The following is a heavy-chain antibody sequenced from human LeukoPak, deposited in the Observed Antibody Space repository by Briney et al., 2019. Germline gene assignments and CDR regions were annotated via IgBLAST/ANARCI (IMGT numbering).Heavy chain of an antibody. CDR3: AVDTYYYDSSGYWRGVDY. CDR1: GFTFSSYA. CDR2: ISYDGSNK. Sequence: PGGSLRLSCAASGFTFSSYAMHWVRQAPGKGLEWVAVISYDGSNKYYADSVKGRFTISRDNSKNTLYLQMSSLRAEDTAVYYCAVDTYYYDSSGYWRGVDYWGQGTLVTVSS. V-gene: IGHV3-30*04. D-gene: IGHD3-22*01. J-gene: IGHJ4*02.